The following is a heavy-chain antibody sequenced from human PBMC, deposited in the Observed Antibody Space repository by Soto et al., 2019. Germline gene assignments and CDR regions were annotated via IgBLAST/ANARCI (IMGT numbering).Heavy chain of an antibody. CDR3: ARAGYSSRWATDY. Sequence: SESLCLTCASSVGSISSYYWHWIRQTPGKGLDWIGYIYYSGSTNYNPSRKSRVTISVDTSKNQFSLKLSSVTAADTAVYHCARAGYSSRWATDYWGQGTMVTVSS. D-gene: IGHD6-19*01. V-gene: IGHV4-59*01. CDR1: VGSISSYY. CDR2: IYYSGST. J-gene: IGHJ4*02.